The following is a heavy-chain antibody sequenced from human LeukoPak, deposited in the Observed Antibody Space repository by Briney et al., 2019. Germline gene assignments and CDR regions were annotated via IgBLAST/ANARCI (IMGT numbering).Heavy chain of an antibody. CDR3: ARDPGGSRYYYMDV. Sequence: GASVKVSCKASGYTFTGYYMHWVRQAPGQGLEWMGWINPNSGGTNYAQKFQGWVTMTRDTSISTAYMELSRLRSDDTAVYYCARDPGGSRYYYMDVWGKGTTVTVSS. J-gene: IGHJ6*03. CDR2: INPNSGGT. CDR1: GYTFTGYY. D-gene: IGHD3-10*01. V-gene: IGHV1-2*04.